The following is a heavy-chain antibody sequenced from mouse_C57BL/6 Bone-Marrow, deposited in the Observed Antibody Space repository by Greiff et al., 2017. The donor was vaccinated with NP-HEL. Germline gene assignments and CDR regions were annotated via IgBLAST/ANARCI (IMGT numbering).Heavy chain of an antibody. D-gene: IGHD3-3*01. J-gene: IGHJ3*01. CDR3: TRDRRGRLAY. CDR2: ISSGGDYL. CDR1: GFTFSSYA. V-gene: IGHV5-9-1*02. Sequence: EVQVVESGEGLVKPGGSLKLSCAASGFTFSSYAMSWVRQTPEKRLEWVAYISSGGDYLYYADTVKGRFTISRDNARNTLYLQLSSLKSEDTAMYYCTRDRRGRLAYWGQGTLVTVSA.